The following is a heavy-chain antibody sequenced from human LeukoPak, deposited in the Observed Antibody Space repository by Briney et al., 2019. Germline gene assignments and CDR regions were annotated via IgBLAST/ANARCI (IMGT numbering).Heavy chain of an antibody. D-gene: IGHD2-2*01. CDR3: ANIVVVPAASSGGDAFDI. CDR2: FDPEDGET. CDR1: GYTLTELS. Sequence: SVKVSCKVSGYTLTELSMHWVRQAPGKGLEWMGGFDPEDGETIYAQKFQGRVTMTEDTSTDTAYMELSSLRSEDTAVYYCANIVVVPAASSGGDAFDIWGQGTMVTVSS. J-gene: IGHJ3*02. V-gene: IGHV1-24*01.